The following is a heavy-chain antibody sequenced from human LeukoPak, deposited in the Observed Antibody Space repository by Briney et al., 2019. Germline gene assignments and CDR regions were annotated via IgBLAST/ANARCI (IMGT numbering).Heavy chain of an antibody. CDR3: ARDRDNVAGTRGYFDY. CDR1: GFTFSSYW. D-gene: IGHD6-19*01. Sequence: GGSLRLSCAASGFTFSSYWMSWVRQAPGKGLEWVANIKQDGSEKYYVDSVKGRFTISRDNAKNSLYLQMNSLRAEDTAVYYCARDRDNVAGTRGYFDYWGQGTLVTVSS. V-gene: IGHV3-7*01. J-gene: IGHJ4*02. CDR2: IKQDGSEK.